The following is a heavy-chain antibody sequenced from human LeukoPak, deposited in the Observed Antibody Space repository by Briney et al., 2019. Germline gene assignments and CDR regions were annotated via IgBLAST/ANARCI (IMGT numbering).Heavy chain of an antibody. CDR3: ARDQYCSTTSCYAGY. V-gene: IGHV3-23*01. Sequence: PGRSLRLSCAASGFTFSTYAMHWVRQAPGKGLEWVSAISGSGGTTYYAGSVKGRFTISRDNSNNTLHLRMNSLRAEDTAVYYCARDQYCSTTSCYAGYWGQGALVTVSS. CDR2: ISGSGGTT. D-gene: IGHD2-2*01. CDR1: GFTFSTYA. J-gene: IGHJ4*02.